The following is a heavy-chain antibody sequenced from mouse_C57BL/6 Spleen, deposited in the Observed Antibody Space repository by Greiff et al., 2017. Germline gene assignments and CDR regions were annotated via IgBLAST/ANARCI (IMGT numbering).Heavy chain of an antibody. Sequence: VQLVESGPELVKPGASVKISCKASGYAFSSSWMNWVKQRPGKGLEWIGRIYPGDGDTNYNGKFKGKATLTSDKSSSPAYMQLSSLTSEDSAVYFCARWGDYDPAWFAYWGQGTLVTVSA. CDR1: GYAFSSSW. CDR3: ARWGDYDPAWFAY. J-gene: IGHJ3*01. V-gene: IGHV1-82*01. D-gene: IGHD2-4*01. CDR2: IYPGDGDT.